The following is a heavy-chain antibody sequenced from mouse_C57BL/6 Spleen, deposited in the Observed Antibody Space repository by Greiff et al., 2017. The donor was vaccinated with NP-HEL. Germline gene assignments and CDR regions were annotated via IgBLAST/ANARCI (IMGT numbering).Heavy chain of an antibody. Sequence: VQLQQSGAELARPGASVKLSCKASGYTFTSYGISWVKQRTGQGLEWIGETYPRSGNTYYNEKFKGKATLTADKSSSTAYMELRSLTSEDSAVYFCAIYYDYSWFAYWGQGTLVTVSA. V-gene: IGHV1-81*01. J-gene: IGHJ3*01. D-gene: IGHD2-4*01. CDR1: GYTFTSYG. CDR3: AIYYDYSWFAY. CDR2: TYPRSGNT.